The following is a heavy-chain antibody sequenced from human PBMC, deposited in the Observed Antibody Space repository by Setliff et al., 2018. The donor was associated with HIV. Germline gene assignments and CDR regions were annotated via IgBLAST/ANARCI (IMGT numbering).Heavy chain of an antibody. V-gene: IGHV4-39*07. CDR3: AQLIAVGGIDY. D-gene: IGHD6-19*01. Sequence: PSETLSLTCTVSGGSISSSSYFWGWIRQPPGKGLEWIATIHYSGNTYYNQSLKSRVTISVDTSKNQFSLKLTSVTAADTAVYYCAQLIAVGGIDYWGQGTLVTVSS. CDR1: GGSISSSSYF. CDR2: IHYSGNT. J-gene: IGHJ4*02.